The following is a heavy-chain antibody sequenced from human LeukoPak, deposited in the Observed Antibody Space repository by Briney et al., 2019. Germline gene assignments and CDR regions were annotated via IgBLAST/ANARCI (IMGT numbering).Heavy chain of an antibody. CDR3: TREHSTNWGGY. Sequence: GGSLRLSCTASGFTFGDYAMSWFRQATGKGGEWVGFITSKAYGGTTEYAASVKGRFTISRDDSKSIAYLQMNSLKTEDTAVYYCTREHSTNWGGYWGQGTLVTVSS. V-gene: IGHV3-49*03. J-gene: IGHJ4*02. CDR1: GFTFGDYA. D-gene: IGHD7-27*01. CDR2: ITSKAYGGTT.